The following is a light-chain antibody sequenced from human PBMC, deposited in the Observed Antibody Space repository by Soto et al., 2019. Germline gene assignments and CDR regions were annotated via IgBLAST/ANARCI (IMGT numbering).Light chain of an antibody. Sequence: QSALTQPASVSGSPGQSITISCTGTSSDVGGYNYVSWYQQHPGKAPKLMIYEVTNRPSGVSNRFSGSKSGNTASLTISRLQAEDEADYYCSSYTSSSTVVFGGGTTLTVL. J-gene: IGLJ2*01. CDR1: SSDVGGYNY. V-gene: IGLV2-14*01. CDR2: EVT. CDR3: SSYTSSSTVV.